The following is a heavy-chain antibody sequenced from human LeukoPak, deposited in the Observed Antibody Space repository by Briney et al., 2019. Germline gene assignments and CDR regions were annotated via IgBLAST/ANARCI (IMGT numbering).Heavy chain of an antibody. CDR1: GFTVSSNY. Sequence: GGSLRLSCAASGFTVSSNYMSWVRQAPGKGLEWVSVIYSGGSTYYADSVKGRFTISRDNSKNTLYLQMNSLRADDTAVYYCARDTDYSSSPIVYFDYWGQGTLVTVSS. CDR2: IYSGGST. J-gene: IGHJ4*02. V-gene: IGHV3-66*02. CDR3: ARDTDYSSSPIVYFDY. D-gene: IGHD6-6*01.